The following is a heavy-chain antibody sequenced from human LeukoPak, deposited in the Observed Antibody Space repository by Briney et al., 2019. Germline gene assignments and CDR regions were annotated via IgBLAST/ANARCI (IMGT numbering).Heavy chain of an antibody. CDR2: ISYDGSNK. J-gene: IGHJ4*02. CDR1: GFTFSSYA. CDR3: AKAHFRRGSGYYSTFDY. Sequence: GGSLRLSCAASGFTFSSYAMHWVRRAPGKGLEWVAVISYDGSNKYFADSVKGRFTISRDNSKNTLYLQMNSLRAEDTAVYYCAKAHFRRGSGYYSTFDYWGQGTLVTVSS. V-gene: IGHV3-30-3*01. D-gene: IGHD3-22*01.